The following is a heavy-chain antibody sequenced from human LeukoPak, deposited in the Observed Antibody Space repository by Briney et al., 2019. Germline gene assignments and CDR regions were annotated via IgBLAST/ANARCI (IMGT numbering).Heavy chain of an antibody. D-gene: IGHD6-19*01. CDR1: GFTFSSYG. CDR3: AKEDVGGWYGVDY. Sequence: PGGSLRLSCAASGFTFSSYGMHWVRQAPGKGLEWLAIISYDVSNKYYADSVKGRFTISRDNSKNTVYLHMNSLKAEDTAVYHCAKEDVGGWYGVDYWGQGTLVTVSS. V-gene: IGHV3-30*18. CDR2: ISYDVSNK. J-gene: IGHJ4*02.